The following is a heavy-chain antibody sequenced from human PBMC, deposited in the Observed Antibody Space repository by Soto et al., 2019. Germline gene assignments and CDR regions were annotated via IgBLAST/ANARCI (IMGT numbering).Heavy chain of an antibody. CDR3: AREVTVFGVIIPTPMDV. CDR1: GFTFSSYA. D-gene: IGHD3-3*01. Sequence: GGSLRLSCAASGFTFSSYAMHWVRQAPGKGLEWISYISGSGTTIYYADSVKGRFTISRDNAKKSLYLQMNSLRAEDTAVYYCAREVTVFGVIIPTPMDVRGQGTTVTVSS. CDR2: ISGSGTTI. J-gene: IGHJ6*02. V-gene: IGHV3-48*03.